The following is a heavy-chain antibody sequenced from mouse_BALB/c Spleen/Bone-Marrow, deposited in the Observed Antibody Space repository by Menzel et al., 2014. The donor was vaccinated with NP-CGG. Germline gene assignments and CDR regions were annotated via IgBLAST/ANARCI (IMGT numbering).Heavy chain of an antibody. Sequence: QVQLQQSGAELVKPGASVKLSCKASGYTFTRYYMYWVKQRPGQGLEWTGEINPTNGGTNFNEKFKSKATLTVDKSSSTAYMQLSSLTSEDSAVYYCTRSNYGYWYFDVWGAGTTVTVSS. D-gene: IGHD1-1*01. CDR1: GYTFTRYY. CDR2: INPTNGGT. V-gene: IGHV1S81*02. J-gene: IGHJ1*01. CDR3: TRSNYGYWYFDV.